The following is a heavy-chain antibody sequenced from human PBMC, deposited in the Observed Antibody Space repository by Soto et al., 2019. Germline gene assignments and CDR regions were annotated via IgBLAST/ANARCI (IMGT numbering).Heavy chain of an antibody. CDR3: GKDPNCDYVGGYEF. D-gene: IGHD3-22*01. CDR1: GFTFNNYA. J-gene: IGHJ3*01. Sequence: EVQLLESGGGLVQPGGSLTLSCAASGFTFNNYAMSWVRQAPGKGLEWVSGISASGSRSFYADSVKGRFTVSRDFSKNTLSLQMDGLRAEDTAVYFCGKDPNCDYVGGYEFWGPGTMVTVSS. CDR2: ISASGSRS. V-gene: IGHV3-23*01.